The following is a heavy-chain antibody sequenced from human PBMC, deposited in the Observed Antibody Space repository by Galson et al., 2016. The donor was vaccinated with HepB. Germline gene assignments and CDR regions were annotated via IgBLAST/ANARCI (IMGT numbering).Heavy chain of an antibody. CDR1: GFNFHEYG. Sequence: SLRLSCAASGFNFHEYGMNWVRQGPGKGLEWVCSISWDSGSIAYVESVKGRFTISRDNAKNSLYLQMDTLTAEDTALYYCARDRGKGGGFYNGMDVWGQGTTVTVSS. CDR3: ARDRGKGGGFYNGMDV. D-gene: IGHD2-8*01. V-gene: IGHV3-20*04. J-gene: IGHJ6*02. CDR2: ISWDSGSI.